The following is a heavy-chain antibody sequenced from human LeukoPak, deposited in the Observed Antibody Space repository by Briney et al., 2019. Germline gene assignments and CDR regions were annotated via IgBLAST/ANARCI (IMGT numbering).Heavy chain of an antibody. V-gene: IGHV1-18*01. CDR3: ARVILHYDILTGYYTGGLDY. CDR2: ISAYSGNT. Sequence: ASVKVSCKASGYTFTSYGISWVRQAPGQGLEWMGWISAYSGNTNYAQKLQGRVTMTTDTSTSTAYMELRSLRSDDTAVYYCARVILHYDILTGYYTGGLDYWGQGTLVTVSS. CDR1: GYTFTSYG. D-gene: IGHD3-9*01. J-gene: IGHJ4*02.